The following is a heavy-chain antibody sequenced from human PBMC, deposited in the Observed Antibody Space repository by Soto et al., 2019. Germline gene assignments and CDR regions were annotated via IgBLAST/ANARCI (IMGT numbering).Heavy chain of an antibody. D-gene: IGHD3-3*01. V-gene: IGHV3-48*01. CDR2: ISSSSFTI. Sequence: GGSLRLSWAASGFRFSDYSMNWVRQAPGRGLEWVSYISSSSFTIHYADSVEGRFASSRDNAKNSLYLQTNSLRAEDTAVYYCARDYNDFWSGEFDYWGQGALVTVSS. CDR3: ARDYNDFWSGEFDY. J-gene: IGHJ4*02. CDR1: GFRFSDYS.